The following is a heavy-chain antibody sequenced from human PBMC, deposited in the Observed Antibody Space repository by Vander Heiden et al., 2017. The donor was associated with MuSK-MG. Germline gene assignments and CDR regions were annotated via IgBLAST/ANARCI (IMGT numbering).Heavy chain of an antibody. CDR1: GGSISSSNW. Sequence: QVQLQESGPGLVKPSGTLSLTCAVSGGSISSSNWWSWVRQPPGKGLEWIGEIYHSGSTNYNPALKSRVTISVDKSKNQFSLKMRSVTEADTAVYYCARDEDDYGSGSSYWGQGTMVTVSS. V-gene: IGHV4-4*02. J-gene: IGHJ4*02. CDR3: ARDEDDYGSGSSY. CDR2: IYHSGST. D-gene: IGHD3-10*01.